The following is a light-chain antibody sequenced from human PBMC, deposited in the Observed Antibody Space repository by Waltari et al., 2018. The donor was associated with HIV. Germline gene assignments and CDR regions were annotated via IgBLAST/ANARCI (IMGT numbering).Light chain of an antibody. CDR1: SANIGNT. CDR3: AAWDDILSGWV. J-gene: IGLJ3*02. Sequence: QSVLTQPPSASGAPGQRVTISCSGSSANIGNTVYWYQQLPGTAPKVLIYRDNQRPSGVPDLFSGSRAVTSASLVVSGLRSEDEANYLCAAWDDILSGWVFGGGTKLTVL. V-gene: IGLV1-47*01. CDR2: RDN.